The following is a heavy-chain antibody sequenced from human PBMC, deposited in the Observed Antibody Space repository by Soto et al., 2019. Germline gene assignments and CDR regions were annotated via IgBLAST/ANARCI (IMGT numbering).Heavy chain of an antibody. CDR2: ISTYNGNT. CDR1: GYTFTTYG. J-gene: IGHJ4*02. Sequence: QVQLVQSGAEVGKPGASVKVSCKASGYTFTTYGISWVRQAPGQGLEWMGWISTYNGNTQFAQRFQGRVTMTTDTSTSTAYMELRSLTSDDTAVYYCAREWSAEVLPDYWGQGTLVTVSS. V-gene: IGHV1-18*01. CDR3: AREWSAEVLPDY. D-gene: IGHD2-15*01.